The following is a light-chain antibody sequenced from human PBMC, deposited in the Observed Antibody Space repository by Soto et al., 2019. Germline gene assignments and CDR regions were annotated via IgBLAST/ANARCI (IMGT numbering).Light chain of an antibody. V-gene: IGKV3-11*01. J-gene: IGKJ5*01. Sequence: EIVLTQSPATLSLSPGERATLSCRASQSVKTFLLWYQHRPGQAPRVLIYDASHRASGIPARFRGSGSGTDFALTISSLEPEAAWVCCCQQRRHGPPITSGQGPRLEV. CDR1: QSVKTF. CDR3: QQRRHGPPIT. CDR2: DAS.